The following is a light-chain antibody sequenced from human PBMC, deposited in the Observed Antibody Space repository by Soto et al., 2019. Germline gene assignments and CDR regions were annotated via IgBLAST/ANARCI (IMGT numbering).Light chain of an antibody. CDR3: QQYNNYVT. V-gene: IGKV3-15*01. CDR1: QSVSYN. J-gene: IGKJ5*01. Sequence: EIVMTQSPATLSVSPGERATLSCRASQSVSYNLAWYQHKPGQAPRLLIFGASTRATGIPARFSGSGSGTEFILTISSLQSEDFAVYYCQQYNNYVTFGQGTRLEI. CDR2: GAS.